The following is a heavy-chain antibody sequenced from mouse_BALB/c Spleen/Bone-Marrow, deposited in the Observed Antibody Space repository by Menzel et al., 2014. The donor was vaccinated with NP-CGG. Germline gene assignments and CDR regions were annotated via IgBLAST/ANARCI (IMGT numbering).Heavy chain of an antibody. J-gene: IGHJ3*01. CDR1: GYAFSSSW. V-gene: IGHV1-82*01. Sequence: QVQLQQPGPELVKPGASVKISCKTSGYAFSSSWMNWVKQRPGQGLEWIVRIYPGDGDTNYNGKFKGKATLTADKSSSTAYMKLSSLASVDSAVYFCARNDGYSWGQGTLVTVSA. D-gene: IGHD2-3*01. CDR2: IYPGDGDT. CDR3: ARNDGYS.